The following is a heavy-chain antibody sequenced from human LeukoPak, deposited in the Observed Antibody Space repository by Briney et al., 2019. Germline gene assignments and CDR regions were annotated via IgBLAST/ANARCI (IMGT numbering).Heavy chain of an antibody. Sequence: GGSLRLSCAASGFTFSSYWMSWVRQAPGKGLEWVANIKQDGSVKYYVDSVKGRFTISRDNAKNSLYLQMNSLRAEDTAVYYCARCPAGIVVVAASFDYWGQGPLVTVSS. CDR3: ARCPAGIVVVAASFDY. D-gene: IGHD2-15*01. V-gene: IGHV3-7*01. CDR1: GFTFSSYW. CDR2: IKQDGSVK. J-gene: IGHJ4*02.